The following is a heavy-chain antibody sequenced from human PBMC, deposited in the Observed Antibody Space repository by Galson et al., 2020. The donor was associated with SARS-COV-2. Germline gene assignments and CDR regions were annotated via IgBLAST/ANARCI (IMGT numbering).Heavy chain of an antibody. J-gene: IGHJ5*02. CDR2: INPKSGNT. Sequence: ASVKVSCNASGFTFTNFAVNWVRQAPGQGLEWMVSINPKSGNTGYAQQFQGRVTLTRDTATSKAYMDLNSLRRDDTSVYYCARVWERGFSYGNLFDPWGEGTLVTVSS. CDR3: ARVWERGFSYGNLFDP. D-gene: IGHD5-18*01. V-gene: IGHV1-8*02. CDR1: GFTFTNFA.